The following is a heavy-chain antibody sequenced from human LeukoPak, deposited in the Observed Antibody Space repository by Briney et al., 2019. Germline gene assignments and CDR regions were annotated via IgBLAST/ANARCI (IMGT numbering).Heavy chain of an antibody. CDR3: ARVDTIYSSSSEWDFDY. J-gene: IGHJ4*02. CDR2: INPSGGST. CDR1: GYTFTIYY. D-gene: IGHD6-6*01. Sequence: ASVKVSFKASGYTFTIYYMHWVRQAPGQGLEWMGVINPSGGSTSYSQKFQGRVTITRDTSTSTVYMELSSLRSEDTAVYYCARVDTIYSSSSEWDFDYWGQGTLVTVSS. V-gene: IGHV1-46*01.